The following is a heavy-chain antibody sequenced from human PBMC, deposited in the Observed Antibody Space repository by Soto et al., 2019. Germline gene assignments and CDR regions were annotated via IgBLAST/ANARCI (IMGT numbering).Heavy chain of an antibody. J-gene: IGHJ4*02. CDR3: ARAPTVPGDPHFES. D-gene: IGHD4-17*01. CDR2: TYYSESLTYNPSSGTT. CDR1: GGSMSGYF. V-gene: IGHV4-59*01. Sequence: SETLSLTCHVSGGSMSGYFWNWIRQPPGETLEWIGYTYYSESLTYNPSSGTTSLNPSLKSRVIISVDTSKKQVSLTMNSLTAADSAVYFCARAPTVPGDPHFESWGKGTLVTVSS.